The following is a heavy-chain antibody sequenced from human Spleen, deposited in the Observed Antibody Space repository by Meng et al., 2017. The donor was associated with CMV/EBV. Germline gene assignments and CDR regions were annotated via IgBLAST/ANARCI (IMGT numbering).Heavy chain of an antibody. Sequence: GESLKISCAASGFTFSTYAMHWVRQAPGKGLEWVAVISYDGSNKYYADSVRGRFTISRDNPKNTLYLQMNSLRAEDTAVYYCARFRTTNVFRFLEWNYAFDIWGQGTMVTVSS. CDR2: ISYDGSNK. J-gene: IGHJ3*02. CDR1: GFTFSTYA. CDR3: ARFRTTNVFRFLEWNYAFDI. V-gene: IGHV3-30*04. D-gene: IGHD3-3*01.